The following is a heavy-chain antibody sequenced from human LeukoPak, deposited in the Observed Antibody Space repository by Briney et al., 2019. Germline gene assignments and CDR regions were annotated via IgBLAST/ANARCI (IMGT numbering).Heavy chain of an antibody. D-gene: IGHD6-6*01. V-gene: IGHV3-30*02. CDR2: IRHDGSDK. CDR1: GFTFGSYG. J-gene: IGHJ6*03. CDR3: ARKKSVYRSSSSTYYYMDV. Sequence: GGSLRLSCAASGFTFGSYGVHWVRQAPGKGLEWVAFIRHDGSDKYYADSVKGRFTISRDNSKSTLYLQMNSLRAEDTAVYHCARKKSVYRSSSSTYYYMDVWGKGTTVTVSS.